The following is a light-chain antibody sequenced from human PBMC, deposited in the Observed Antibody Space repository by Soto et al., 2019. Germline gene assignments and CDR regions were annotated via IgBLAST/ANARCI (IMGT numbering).Light chain of an antibody. Sequence: QSALTQPASVSGSPGQSITISCTGTSSDVGSYNYVSWYQQHPGKAPKLMIYDVSNRPSGVSNRFSGSKSGNTASLTISGLQAEDEADYYCTSYTSSSTRVFGTGTRSPS. CDR1: SSDVGSYNY. CDR3: TSYTSSSTRV. V-gene: IGLV2-14*01. J-gene: IGLJ1*01. CDR2: DVS.